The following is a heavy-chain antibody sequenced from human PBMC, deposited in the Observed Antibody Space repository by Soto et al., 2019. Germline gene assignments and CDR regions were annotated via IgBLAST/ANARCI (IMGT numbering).Heavy chain of an antibody. J-gene: IGHJ4*01. Sequence: GGSLRLSCEASGFTFSAYNMNWVRQAPGKGLERISFISHNGDTIYYPDSVKGRFTISRDNAKDSLFLQMNSLRAEDTAVYFCARDLSWRYFDYWGHGTLLTVSS. CDR2: ISHNGDTI. CDR3: ARDLSWRYFDY. CDR1: GFTFSAYN. V-gene: IGHV3-48*01.